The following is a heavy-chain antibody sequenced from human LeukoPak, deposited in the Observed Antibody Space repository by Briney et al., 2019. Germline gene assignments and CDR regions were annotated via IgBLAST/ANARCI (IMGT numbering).Heavy chain of an antibody. J-gene: IGHJ6*03. V-gene: IGHV4-39*07. Sequence: SETLSLTCTVSGGSISSSSYYWSWIRQPPGKGLEWIGEINHSGSTNYNPSLKSRVTISVDTSKNQFSLKLSSVTAADTAVHYCARGRYSGFKVYYMDVWGKGTTDTISS. D-gene: IGHD5-12*01. CDR3: ARGRYSGFKVYYMDV. CDR2: INHSGST. CDR1: GGSISSSSYY.